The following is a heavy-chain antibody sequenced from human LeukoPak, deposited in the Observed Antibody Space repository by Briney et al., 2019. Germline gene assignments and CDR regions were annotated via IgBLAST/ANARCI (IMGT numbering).Heavy chain of an antibody. CDR1: GGSFSGYY. D-gene: IGHD3-10*01. V-gene: IGHV4-34*01. CDR2: INHSGST. Sequence: KPSETLSLTCAAYGGSFSGYYWSWIRQPPGKGLEWIGEINHSGSTNYNPSLKSRVTISVDTSKNQFSLKLSSVTAADTAVYYCARWYREERHYYFDYWGQGTLVTVSS. CDR3: ARWYREERHYYFDY. J-gene: IGHJ4*02.